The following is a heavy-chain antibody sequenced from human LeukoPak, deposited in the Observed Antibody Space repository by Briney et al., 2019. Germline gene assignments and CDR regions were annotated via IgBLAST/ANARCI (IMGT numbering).Heavy chain of an antibody. CDR1: GYTFSSYW. CDR3: ARSSYGGLVDFDY. V-gene: IGHV5-51*01. CDR2: IYPGDSDT. D-gene: IGHD4-23*01. Sequence: GESLMISCKGSGYTFSSYWIGWVRQMPGKGLEWMGIIYPGDSDTRYSPSFQRQVTISVDKSISAAYLQWNSLKASDIAMYYCARSSYGGLVDFDYWGQGTLVTVSS. J-gene: IGHJ4*02.